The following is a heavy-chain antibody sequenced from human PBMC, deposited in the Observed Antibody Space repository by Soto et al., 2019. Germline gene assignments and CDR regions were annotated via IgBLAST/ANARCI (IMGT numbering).Heavy chain of an antibody. J-gene: IGHJ5*02. CDR1: GYTFTSYA. D-gene: IGHD7-27*01. V-gene: IGHV1-18*01. CDR2: INAYNSHT. CDR3: ARDSPPNYL. Sequence: QVQLVQSGAEVKKPGASVKVSCKASGYTFTSYAISWVRQAPGQGLEWMGWINAYNSHTNYAQKLQGRVTMTTDTSTSTAYIELRSLRSDDTAVYYCARDSPPNYLWGQGTLVTVSS.